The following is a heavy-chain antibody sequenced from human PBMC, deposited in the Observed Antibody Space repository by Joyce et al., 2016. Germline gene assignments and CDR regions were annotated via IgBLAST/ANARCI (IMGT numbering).Heavy chain of an antibody. CDR1: GYTFTGYY. CDR3: ATSGPEGYAFDI. Sequence: QLVQSGAEMKKPGASVKVSCSVSGYTFTGYYIHWVRQAPGQGREWMGRIDPTSGGTKFSQKLQGRVTMTGDTSITTVYMQLNRLTSDDTAVYFCATSGPEGYAFDIWGQGTLVIVSS. CDR2: IDPTSGGT. J-gene: IGHJ3*02. V-gene: IGHV1-2*06.